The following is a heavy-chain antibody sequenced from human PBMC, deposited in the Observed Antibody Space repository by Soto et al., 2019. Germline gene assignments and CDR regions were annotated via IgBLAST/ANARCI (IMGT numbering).Heavy chain of an antibody. Sequence: HINLIESGPTLVKPTQPLTLTCTFSGFSLSTSGAAVGWVRQPPGRALEWLALIYWDGDKRYNASLGNRLTITKDTSMNHVVLTLTNVDPADTATYYCAHRATMTIFGLIIDTGIWFDPWGQGTRVIVSS. CDR2: IYWDGDK. CDR3: AHRATMTIFGLIIDTGIWFDP. D-gene: IGHD3-3*01. J-gene: IGHJ5*02. CDR1: GFSLSTSGAA. V-gene: IGHV2-5*02.